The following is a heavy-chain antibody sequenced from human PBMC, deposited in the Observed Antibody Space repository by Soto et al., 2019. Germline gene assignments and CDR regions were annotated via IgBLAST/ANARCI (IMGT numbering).Heavy chain of an antibody. D-gene: IGHD2-15*01. CDR3: ARDRYCSGGSCYADFPYYFDY. V-gene: IGHV3-7*01. Sequence: GGSLRLSCAASGFTFSSYWMSWVRQAPGKGLEWVANIKQDGSEKYYVDSVKGRFTISRDNAKNSLYLQMNGLRAEDTAVYYCARDRYCSGGSCYADFPYYFDYWGQGTLVTVSS. CDR2: IKQDGSEK. J-gene: IGHJ4*02. CDR1: GFTFSSYW.